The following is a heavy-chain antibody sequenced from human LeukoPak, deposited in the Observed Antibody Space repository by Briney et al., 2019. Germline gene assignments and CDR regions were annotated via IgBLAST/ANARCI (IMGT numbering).Heavy chain of an antibody. J-gene: IGHJ6*02. CDR1: GGSFSGYY. CDR2: INHSGST. CDR3: ARGRDTAMVSYYGMDV. V-gene: IGHV4-34*01. D-gene: IGHD5-18*01. Sequence: PSETLSLTCAVYGGSFSGYYWSWIRQPPGKGLEWIGEINHSGSTNYNPSLKSRVTISVDTSKNQFSLKLSSVTAADTAVYYCARGRDTAMVSYYGMDVWGQGTTVTVSS.